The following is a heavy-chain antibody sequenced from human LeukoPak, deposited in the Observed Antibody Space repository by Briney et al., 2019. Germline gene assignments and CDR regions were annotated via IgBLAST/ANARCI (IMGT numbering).Heavy chain of an antibody. CDR2: SYHSGST. Sequence: SETLSLTCSVSGYSISSGYYWGWIRQPPGKGLEWIGSSYHSGSTYYKTSLKSRVTISVDTSKNQFSLKLSSVTAADTAVYYCARDRDYYDSSGSDYWGQGTLVTISS. J-gene: IGHJ4*02. CDR3: ARDRDYYDSSGSDY. V-gene: IGHV4-38-2*02. CDR1: GYSISSGYY. D-gene: IGHD3-22*01.